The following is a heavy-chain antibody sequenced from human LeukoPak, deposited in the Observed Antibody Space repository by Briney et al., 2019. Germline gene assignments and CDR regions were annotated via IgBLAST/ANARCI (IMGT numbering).Heavy chain of an antibody. J-gene: IGHJ4*02. CDR2: MNPNSGNT. D-gene: IGHD4-23*01. V-gene: IGHV1-8*02. Sequence: ASVKVSCKASGYTFTGYYMHWVRQAPGQGLEWMGWMNPNSGNTGYARKFQGRVTMTRNTSISTAYMELSSLRSEDTAVYYCARGRFYGGDYWGQGTLVTVSS. CDR1: GYTFTGYY. CDR3: ARGRFYGGDY.